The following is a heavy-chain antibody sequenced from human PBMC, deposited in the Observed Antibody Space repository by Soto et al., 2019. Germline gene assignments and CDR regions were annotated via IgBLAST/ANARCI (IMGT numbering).Heavy chain of an antibody. Sequence: ASVKVSCKASGFSFTGYYIHWLRQAPGQGLEWMGWINAHSGGTEYAQKFQGRVTLTRDTSIATAYLTLTSLTSDDTALYYCAKDLTRQLAYWLDPWGQGSVVTVSS. CDR2: INAHSGGT. D-gene: IGHD6-6*01. CDR1: GFSFTGYY. J-gene: IGHJ5*02. V-gene: IGHV1-2*02. CDR3: AKDLTRQLAYWLDP.